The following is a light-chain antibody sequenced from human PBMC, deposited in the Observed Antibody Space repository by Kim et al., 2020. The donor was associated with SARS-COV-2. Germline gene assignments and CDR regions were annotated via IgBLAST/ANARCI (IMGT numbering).Light chain of an antibody. CDR3: AAWEDSLSGSYV. CDR2: SDK. V-gene: IGLV1-44*01. J-gene: IGLJ1*01. CDR1: SSNIGSNT. Sequence: QSVLTQPPSASGTPGERVTISCFGSSSNIGSNTVNWYQQLPGAAPKLLIYSDKQRPSGVPDRFSDSKSGTSASLAISGLQSEDEADYYCAAWEDSLSGSYVFGPGTKVTVL.